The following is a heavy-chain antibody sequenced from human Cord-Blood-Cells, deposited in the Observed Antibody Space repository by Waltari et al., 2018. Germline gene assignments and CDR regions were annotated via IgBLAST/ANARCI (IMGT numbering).Heavy chain of an antibody. CDR1: GFTFSSYG. CDR3: AKVAGSGGSYYYYYYMDV. D-gene: IGHD1-26*01. J-gene: IGHJ6*03. Sequence: QVQLVESGGGVVQPGRSLRLSCAASGFTFSSYGMRWVRQAPGKGLEWVAVIWYDGSNKYYADSVKGRFTISRDNSRNTLYLQMNSLRAEDTAMYYCAKVAGSGGSYYYYYYMDVWGKWTTVTVSS. CDR2: IWYDGSNK. V-gene: IGHV3-30*18.